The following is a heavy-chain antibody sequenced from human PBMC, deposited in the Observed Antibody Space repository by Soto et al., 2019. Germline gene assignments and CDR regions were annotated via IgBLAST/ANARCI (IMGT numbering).Heavy chain of an antibody. CDR1: GYTFTSYG. J-gene: IGHJ6*02. V-gene: IGHV1-18*01. Sequence: QVQLVQSGAEVKKPGASVKVSCKASGYTFTSYGISWVRQAPGQGLEWMGWISAYNGNTNYAQKLQGRVTMTTDTATSTAYMELRSLRSDDTAVYYCARDVDSSGWYGYYYYGMDFWGQGTPVTVSS. CDR2: ISAYNGNT. D-gene: IGHD6-19*01. CDR3: ARDVDSSGWYGYYYYGMDF.